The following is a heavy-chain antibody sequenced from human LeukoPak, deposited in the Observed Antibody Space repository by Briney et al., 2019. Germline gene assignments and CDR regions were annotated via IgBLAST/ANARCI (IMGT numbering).Heavy chain of an antibody. Sequence: ASVKVSCKPSGYTFTAFYVHWMRQPPGQGLEWMGWINPNTAGTNFAQKFQGRVSMTRDTSINTAYLELSRLRSDDTAVYYCARPAYCSGGSCADWFDSWGQGTLVTVSS. D-gene: IGHD2-15*01. J-gene: IGHJ5*01. CDR1: GYTFTAFY. CDR2: INPNTAGT. V-gene: IGHV1-2*02. CDR3: ARPAYCSGGSCADWFDS.